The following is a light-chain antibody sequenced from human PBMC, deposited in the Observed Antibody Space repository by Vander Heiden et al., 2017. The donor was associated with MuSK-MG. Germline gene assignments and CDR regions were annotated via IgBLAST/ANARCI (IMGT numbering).Light chain of an antibody. CDR3: SSHRSTSTMHG. J-gene: IGLJ1*01. CDR1: SSDVGGFDY. V-gene: IGLV2-14*01. Sequence: QSALSQPASVSGSPGQSITISCTGTSSDVGGFDYVSWYPQHPGKPPKLLISQVRNRPSGVSNRFAGSKSGNTASLTISGLQAEDEADYYCSSHRSTSTMHGFGTGTTVT. CDR2: QVR.